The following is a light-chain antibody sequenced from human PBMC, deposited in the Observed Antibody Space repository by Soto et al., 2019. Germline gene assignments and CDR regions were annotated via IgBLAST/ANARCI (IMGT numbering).Light chain of an antibody. CDR3: QQYGSSLSMYT. Sequence: EIVLTQSPGTLSLSPGERATLSCRASQSVSSSYLAWYQQKPGQAPRLLIYGASSRATGIPDRFSGSGSGTDFTLTISRLEPEDFAVYYCQQYGSSLSMYTFGQGIKLEIK. CDR2: GAS. J-gene: IGKJ2*01. CDR1: QSVSSSY. V-gene: IGKV3-20*01.